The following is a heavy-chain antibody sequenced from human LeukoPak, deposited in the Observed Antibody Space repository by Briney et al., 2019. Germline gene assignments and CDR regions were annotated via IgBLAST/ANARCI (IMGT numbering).Heavy chain of an antibody. V-gene: IGHV1-8*01. J-gene: IGHJ6*03. CDR1: GYTFTSYD. Sequence: ASVKVSCKASGYTFTSYDINWVRQATGQGLEWMGWMNPNSGNTGYAQKFQGRVTMTRNTSISTAYMELSSLRSEDTAVYYCARGPHYGSGSPDYYYYYMGVWGKGTTVTVSS. D-gene: IGHD3-10*01. CDR2: MNPNSGNT. CDR3: ARGPHYGSGSPDYYYYYMGV.